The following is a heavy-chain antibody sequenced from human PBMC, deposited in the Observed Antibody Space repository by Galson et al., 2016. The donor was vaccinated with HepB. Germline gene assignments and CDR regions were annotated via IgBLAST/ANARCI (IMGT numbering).Heavy chain of an antibody. J-gene: IGHJ6*01. CDR1: GFSFSSYG. CDR2: VSHDGTDA. Sequence: SLRLSCADSGFSFSSYGIHWVRQAPGRGLKWVAVVSHDGTDAFYADSVKGRFTISRDNSKNTVYLQMKSLRAEDTAVYYCAKDSGDNDFRSGHYRGIGFRYYGMDVWGQGTTVTVSS. D-gene: IGHD3-3*01. V-gene: IGHV3-30*18. CDR3: AKDSGDNDFRSGHYRGIGFRYYGMDV.